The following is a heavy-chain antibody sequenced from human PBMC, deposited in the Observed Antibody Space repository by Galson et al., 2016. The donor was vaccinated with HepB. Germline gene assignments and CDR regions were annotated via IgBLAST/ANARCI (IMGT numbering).Heavy chain of an antibody. CDR2: INGDTGNT. Sequence: SVKVSCKASGYNFNKYGMHWVRQAPGQRFEWLGWINGDTGNTEYSQKFQGRVSMTIERSTSTAYMALRSLRSDDTAVYYCARGHDYGGNNDYWGQGTLVTVSS. CDR1: GYNFNKYG. J-gene: IGHJ4*02. D-gene: IGHD4-23*01. V-gene: IGHV1-3*01. CDR3: ARGHDYGGNNDY.